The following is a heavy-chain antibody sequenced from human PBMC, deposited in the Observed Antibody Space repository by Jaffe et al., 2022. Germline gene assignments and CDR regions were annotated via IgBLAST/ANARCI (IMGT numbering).Heavy chain of an antibody. Sequence: QVQLVQSGAEVKKPGSSVKVSCKASGGTFSSYAISWVRQAPGQGLEWMGGIIPIFGTANYAQKFQGRVTITTDESTSTAYMELSSLRSEDTAVYYCARDVLRYFDPYYYYMDVWGKGTTVTVSS. V-gene: IGHV1-69*05. CDR2: IIPIFGTA. CDR3: ARDVLRYFDPYYYYMDV. D-gene: IGHD3-9*01. CDR1: GGTFSSYA. J-gene: IGHJ6*03.